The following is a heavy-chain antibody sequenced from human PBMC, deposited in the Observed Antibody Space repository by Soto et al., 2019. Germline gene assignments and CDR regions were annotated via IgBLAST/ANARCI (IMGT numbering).Heavy chain of an antibody. CDR2: IFYSWST. CDR1: GGSISSYY. Sequence: QVQLQESGPGLVKPSETLSLTCTVSGGSISSYYWSWIRQPPGKGLEWIGYIFYSWSTNYNPSLKSRVTISVDTSKNLFSLKLSSVTAADTAAYYCARDGGTNGMDVWGQGTTVTVSS. D-gene: IGHD3-3*01. J-gene: IGHJ6*02. CDR3: ARDGGTNGMDV. V-gene: IGHV4-59*01.